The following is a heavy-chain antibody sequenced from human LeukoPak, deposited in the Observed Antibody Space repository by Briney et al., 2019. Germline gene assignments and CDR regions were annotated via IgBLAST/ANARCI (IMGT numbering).Heavy chain of an antibody. V-gene: IGHV1-18*01. J-gene: IGHJ4*02. CDR3: ARAREPGSYSSSSDY. CDR1: GYTFSSYG. CDR2: ISAYNGNT. D-gene: IGHD6-6*01. Sequence: ASVKVSCKASGYTFSSYGISWVRQAPGQGLEWMGWISAYNGNTNYAQKFQGRVTITTDESTSTAYMELSSLRSEDTAVYYCARAREPGSYSSSSDYWGQGTLVTVSS.